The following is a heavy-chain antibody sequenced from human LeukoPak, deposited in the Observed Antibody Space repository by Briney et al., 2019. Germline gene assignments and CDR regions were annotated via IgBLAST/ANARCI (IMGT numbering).Heavy chain of an antibody. CDR3: AAIQGSFDY. CDR1: GGSISSYY. Sequence: SETLSLTCTVFGGSISSYYWSWIRQSPGKGLEWIGSIYHSGSTYYNPSLKSRVIISVDTSKNHFSLKVSSVTAADTAVYYCAAIQGSFDYWGQGTLVIVSS. CDR2: IYHSGST. J-gene: IGHJ4*02. V-gene: IGHV4-59*04. D-gene: IGHD2-15*01.